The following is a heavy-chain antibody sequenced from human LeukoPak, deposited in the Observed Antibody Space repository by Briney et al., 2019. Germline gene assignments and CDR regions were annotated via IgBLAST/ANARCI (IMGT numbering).Heavy chain of an antibody. CDR2: TYYRSKWYN. Sequence: SQTLSLTCAISGDSVSSNSAAWNWIRQSPSRGLEWLGRTYYRSKWYNDYAVSVKSRITINPDTSKNQFSLQLNSVTPEATPFYSFARGRELLRFLEWLPKDNWFDPWGQGTLVTVSS. J-gene: IGHJ5*02. V-gene: IGHV6-1*01. CDR3: ARGRELLRFLEWLPKDNWFDP. CDR1: GDSVSSNSAA. D-gene: IGHD3-3*01.